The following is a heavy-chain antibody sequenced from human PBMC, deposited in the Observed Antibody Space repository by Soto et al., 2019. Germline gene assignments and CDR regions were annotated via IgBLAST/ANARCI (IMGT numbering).Heavy chain of an antibody. J-gene: IGHJ3*01. CDR3: ARDFHYDSSGYLDL. D-gene: IGHD3-22*01. CDR1: GFTFSNHG. Sequence: PGGSLRLSCTASGFTFSNHGMHWVRQTPGKGLEWVAVIWYDGNPKYYADSVKGRFTISRDNSKNTLDLEMNALRAEDTAVYHCARDFHYDSSGYLDLWGQGTLVTVSS. CDR2: IWYDGNPK. V-gene: IGHV3-33*01.